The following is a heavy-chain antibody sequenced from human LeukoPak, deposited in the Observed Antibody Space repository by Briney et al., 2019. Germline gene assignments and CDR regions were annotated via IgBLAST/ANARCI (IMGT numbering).Heavy chain of an antibody. D-gene: IGHD2-15*01. V-gene: IGHV4-30-2*01. CDR2: IYHSGST. CDR3: ARVIVVVVAATRQDYWFDP. J-gene: IGHJ5*02. Sequence: SQTLSLTCAVSGGSISSGGYSWSWIRQPPGKGLEWIGYIYHSGSTYYNPSLKSRVTISVDRSKNQFSLKMSSVTAADTAVYYCARVIVVVVAATRQDYWFDPWGQGTLVTVSS. CDR1: GGSISSGGYS.